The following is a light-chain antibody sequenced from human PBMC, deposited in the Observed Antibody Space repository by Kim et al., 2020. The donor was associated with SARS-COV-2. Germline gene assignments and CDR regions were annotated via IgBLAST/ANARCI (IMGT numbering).Light chain of an antibody. V-gene: IGKV3-20*01. J-gene: IGKJ4*01. CDR3: QQYGSSPLT. CDR2: GAS. CDR1: QSVSNNY. Sequence: WSPGEKATLSCRASQSVSNNYLAWYQQKPGQAPTLLIYGASYRATGFPDRFSGSGSGTGFTLTISRLEPEDSAVYYCQQYGSSPLTFGGGTKLEI.